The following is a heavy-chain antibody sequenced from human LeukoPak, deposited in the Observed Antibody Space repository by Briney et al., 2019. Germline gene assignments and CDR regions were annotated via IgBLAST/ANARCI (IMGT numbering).Heavy chain of an antibody. CDR1: GYSFTTYW. Sequence: GESLKISCKGSGYSFTTYWIGWVRQMPGKGLEWMGIIYPGDSDTRYSPSFQGQVTISADKSISTAYLQWSSLRASDTAMYYCARQNKWFGETRVAFDIWGQGTMVTVAS. D-gene: IGHD3-10*01. CDR3: ARQNKWFGETRVAFDI. J-gene: IGHJ3*02. V-gene: IGHV5-51*01. CDR2: IYPGDSDT.